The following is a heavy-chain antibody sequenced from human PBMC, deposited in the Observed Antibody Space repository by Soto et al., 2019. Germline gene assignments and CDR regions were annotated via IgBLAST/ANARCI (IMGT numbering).Heavy chain of an antibody. D-gene: IGHD1-20*01. CDR1: GFTVSSNY. CDR3: ASLTIATYNWDS. V-gene: IGHV3-53*01. J-gene: IGHJ4*02. CDR2: IYSGGST. Sequence: SLRLSCAASGFTVSSNYMSWVRQAPGKGLEWVSVIYSGGSTYYADSVKGRFTISRDNSKNTLYLQMNSLRAEDTAVYYCASLTIATYNWDSWGQGTLVTVSS.